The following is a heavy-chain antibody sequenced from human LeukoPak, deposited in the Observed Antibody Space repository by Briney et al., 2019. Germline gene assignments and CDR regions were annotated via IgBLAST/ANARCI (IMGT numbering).Heavy chain of an antibody. J-gene: IGHJ4*02. Sequence: SETLSLTCAVYGGSFSGYYWSWIRQPPGKGLEWIGEINHSGSTNYNPSLKSRVTISVDTSKNQFSLKLSSVTAADTAVYYCARIGGINEGIQLWPLDYWGQGTLVAVSS. CDR3: ARIGGINEGIQLWPLDY. CDR2: INHSGST. D-gene: IGHD5-18*01. V-gene: IGHV4-34*01. CDR1: GGSFSGYY.